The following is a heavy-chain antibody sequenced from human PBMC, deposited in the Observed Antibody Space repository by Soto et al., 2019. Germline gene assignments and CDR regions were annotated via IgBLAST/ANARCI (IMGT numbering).Heavy chain of an antibody. CDR2: ISGSGFKK. J-gene: IGHJ5*02. CDR3: AKNQGVELVPLATVDWFDP. CDR1: SFIFENFG. Sequence: PQGSLILSCEDSSFIFENFGMSWVRPARGKRIPWISSISGSGFKKYYAGSVKGRFTISRDNSKSTVYLELNNLSAEDTAVYHCAKNQGVELVPLATVDWFDPWGQGSVITGSS. V-gene: IGHV3-23*01. D-gene: IGHD1-26*01.